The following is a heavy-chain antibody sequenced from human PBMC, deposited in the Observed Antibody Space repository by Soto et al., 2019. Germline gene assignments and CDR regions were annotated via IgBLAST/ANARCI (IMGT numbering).Heavy chain of an antibody. CDR2: IYYSGST. CDR3: ATGFMEDRDY. Sequence: SETLSLTCTVSGGSISSYYWSWIRQPPGKGLEWIGYIYYSGSTNYNPSLKSRVTISVDTSKNQFSLKLSSVTAADTAVYYCATGFMEDRDYWGQGTLVTVSS. V-gene: IGHV4-59*01. D-gene: IGHD3-3*01. CDR1: GGSISSYY. J-gene: IGHJ4*02.